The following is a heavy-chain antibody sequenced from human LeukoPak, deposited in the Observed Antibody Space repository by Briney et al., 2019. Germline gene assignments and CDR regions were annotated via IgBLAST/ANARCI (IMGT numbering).Heavy chain of an antibody. CDR1: GFTFSSYA. CDR2: ISGSGGST. V-gene: IGHV3-23*01. Sequence: PGGSLRLSCAASGFTFSSYAMSWVRQAPGKGLEWVSAISGSGGSTYYADSVKGRFTISRDNSKNTLYLQMNSLRAEDTAVYYCARDLRELLPRLADVWGQGTTVTVSS. D-gene: IGHD1-26*01. CDR3: ARDLRELLPRLADV. J-gene: IGHJ6*02.